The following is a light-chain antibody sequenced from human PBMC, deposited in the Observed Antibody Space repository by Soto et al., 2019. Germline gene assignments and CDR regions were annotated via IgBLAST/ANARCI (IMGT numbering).Light chain of an antibody. CDR3: QQYGSSPRT. CDR2: GAS. CDR1: QSVSSSF. Sequence: EIVLTQSPGTLSLSPGERATLSCRASQSVSSSFLAWYQQKVGQASRLLIYGASSRATGIPDRFSGSGSGTDFTLTISRLEPEDFAVYYCQQYGSSPRTFGHGTRLEIK. J-gene: IGKJ5*01. V-gene: IGKV3-20*01.